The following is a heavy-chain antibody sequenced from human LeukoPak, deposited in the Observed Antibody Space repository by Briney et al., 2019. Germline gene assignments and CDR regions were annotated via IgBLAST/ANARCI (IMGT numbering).Heavy chain of an antibody. V-gene: IGHV3-23*01. CDR3: ERKGTHRATVDY. Sequence: GGSLRLSCAASGFTFSSYAMSWVRQAPGKGLEWVSAISGSGGSTYYADSVKGRFTISRDNSKNTLYLQMNSLRAEDTAVYYCERKGTHRATVDYWGQGTLVTVSS. J-gene: IGHJ4*02. D-gene: IGHD1-1*01. CDR2: ISGSGGST. CDR1: GFTFSSYA.